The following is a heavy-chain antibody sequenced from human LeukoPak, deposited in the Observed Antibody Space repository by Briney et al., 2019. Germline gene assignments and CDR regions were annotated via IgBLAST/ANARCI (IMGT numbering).Heavy chain of an antibody. CDR3: ARVRGIQAGLDI. V-gene: IGHV3-7*01. CDR1: GFSFSTYW. CDR2: IKQDGSEK. D-gene: IGHD1-14*01. Sequence: GGSLRLSCAASGFSFSTYWMSWVRQAPGKGLEWVANIKQDGSEKYYVDSVKGRSTISRDNAKNSLYLQMNSLRAEDTAVYYCARVRGIQAGLDIWGQGTMVTVSS. J-gene: IGHJ3*02.